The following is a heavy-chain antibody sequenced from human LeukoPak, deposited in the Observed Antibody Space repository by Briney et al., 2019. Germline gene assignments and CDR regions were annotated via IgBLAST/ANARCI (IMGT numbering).Heavy chain of an antibody. V-gene: IGHV3-7*01. D-gene: IGHD5-18*01. J-gene: IGHJ4*02. CDR1: GFTFSSYS. Sequence: GGSLRLSCAASGFTFSSYSMGWVRQAPGKGLGWVANIKQDGSEKYYVDSVKGRFTISRDNAKNPLYLQMNSLRAEYTAVYYCARAYSYGDYWGQGTLVTVSS. CDR2: IKQDGSEK. CDR3: ARAYSYGDY.